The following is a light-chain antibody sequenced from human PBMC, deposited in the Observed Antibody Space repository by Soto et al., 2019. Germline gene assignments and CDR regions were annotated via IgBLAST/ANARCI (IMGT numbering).Light chain of an antibody. CDR1: QSVRSY. CDR3: QQRFNWPRFT. V-gene: IGKV3-11*01. Sequence: EIVLTQSPATLSLSPGERATLSCRASQSVRSYLAWYQQKPGQAPRRLIYDASNRATGIPARFSGGGSGTDFTLTISSLEPEDFAVYYCQQRFNWPRFTFGQGTKLEIK. J-gene: IGKJ2*01. CDR2: DAS.